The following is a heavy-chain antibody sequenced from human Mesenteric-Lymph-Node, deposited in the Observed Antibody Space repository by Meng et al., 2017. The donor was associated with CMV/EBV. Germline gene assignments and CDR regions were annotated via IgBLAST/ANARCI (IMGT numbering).Heavy chain of an antibody. Sequence: SETLSLTCIVSGGSISNSRYFWGWIRQPPGKGLEWIGSIYYSGGTTYYTPSLKSRVTMSVDTSKNQFSLRVTSVTAADTAVYFCARNQPIGVTGVGNFDDWGKGMPVTVSS. CDR2: IYYSGGTT. D-gene: IGHD6-19*01. V-gene: IGHV4-39*07. J-gene: IGHJ4*02. CDR1: GGSISNSRYF. CDR3: ARNQPIGVTGVGNFDD.